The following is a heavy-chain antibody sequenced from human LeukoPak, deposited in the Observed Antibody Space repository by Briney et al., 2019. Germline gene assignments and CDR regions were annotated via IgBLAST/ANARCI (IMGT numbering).Heavy chain of an antibody. D-gene: IGHD5-12*01. J-gene: IGHJ4*02. V-gene: IGHV3-23*01. CDR3: AKDREGLSSGYDLEYFDY. Sequence: GGSLRLSCAASGFTFSSYAMSWVRQAPGKGLEWVSSISASGGSTYYADSVKGRFTISRDNSKNTLFLQMNSLRAEDTAVYYCAKDREGLSSGYDLEYFDYWGQGTLVTVSS. CDR1: GFTFSSYA. CDR2: ISASGGST.